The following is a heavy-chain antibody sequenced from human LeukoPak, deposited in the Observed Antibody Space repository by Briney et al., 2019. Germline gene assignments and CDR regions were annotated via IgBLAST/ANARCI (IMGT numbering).Heavy chain of an antibody. CDR3: ARGPTVGTLGYFDL. CDR2: ISASDPST. D-gene: IGHD7-27*01. J-gene: IGHJ2*01. Sequence: GGSLRLSCAASGFTFSNYAMSLVRQAPGKGLEWVSGISASDPSTYYADSVKGRFTISRDTSKNSLYLQMNSLGAEDTAVYYCARGPTVGTLGYFDLWGRGTVVTVSS. V-gene: IGHV3-23*01. CDR1: GFTFSNYA.